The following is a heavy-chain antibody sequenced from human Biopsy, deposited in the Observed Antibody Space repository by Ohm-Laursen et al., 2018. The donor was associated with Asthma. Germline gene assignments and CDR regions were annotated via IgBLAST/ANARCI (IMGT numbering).Heavy chain of an antibody. Sequence: SLRLSCTASGRHFGSYNMHWARQAPGKGLEWVAVITFDGSTQYYGDSVKGRFTVSRDNSKNLLFLQMSSLRAEDTAVYYCLRDTLGYYFDIWGQGTQVTVSS. J-gene: IGHJ4*02. D-gene: IGHD6-13*01. V-gene: IGHV3-30-3*01. CDR2: ITFDGSTQ. CDR1: GRHFGSYN. CDR3: LRDTLGYYFDI.